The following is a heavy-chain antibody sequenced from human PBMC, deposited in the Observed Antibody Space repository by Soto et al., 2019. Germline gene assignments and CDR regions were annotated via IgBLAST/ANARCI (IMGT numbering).Heavy chain of an antibody. CDR3: ARVRSGVTPFDFDY. Sequence: SETLSLTCTVSGGSISSGGYYWSWIRQHPGKGLEWIGYIYYSGSTYYNPSLKSRVTISVDTSKNQFSLKLSSVTAADTAVYYCARVRSGVTPFDFDYWGQGTRVTVSS. V-gene: IGHV4-31*03. J-gene: IGHJ4*02. CDR1: GGSISSGGYY. CDR2: IYYSGST. D-gene: IGHD1-26*01.